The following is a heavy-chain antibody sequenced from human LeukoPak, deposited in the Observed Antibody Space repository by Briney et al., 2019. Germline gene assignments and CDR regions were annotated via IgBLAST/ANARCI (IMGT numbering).Heavy chain of an antibody. Sequence: GGSLRLSCAASGFTFSSYAMSWVRQAPGKGLEWVSAISGSGGSTYYADSVKGRFTISRDNYKNSLYLQMNSLITEDTALYYCGEEYPVPSTAIKTTDCFEPSGQGALLSVSS. D-gene: IGHD2-21*02. J-gene: IGHJ5*02. CDR1: GFTFSSYA. V-gene: IGHV3-23*01. CDR3: GEEYPVPSTAIKTTDCFEP. CDR2: ISGSGGST.